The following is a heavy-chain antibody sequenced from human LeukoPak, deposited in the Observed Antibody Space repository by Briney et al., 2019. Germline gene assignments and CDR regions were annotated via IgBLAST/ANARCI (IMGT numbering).Heavy chain of an antibody. Sequence: GGSLRLSCAASGFTFSSYAMHWVRQAPGKGLEWVSVMYSGGSTYYADSVKGRFTISRDNSKNTLYLQMNSLRAEDTAVYYCAVVGAFTRFFDYWGQGTLVTVSS. D-gene: IGHD1-26*01. CDR2: MYSGGST. CDR1: GFTFSSYA. J-gene: IGHJ4*02. CDR3: AVVGAFTRFFDY. V-gene: IGHV3-66*01.